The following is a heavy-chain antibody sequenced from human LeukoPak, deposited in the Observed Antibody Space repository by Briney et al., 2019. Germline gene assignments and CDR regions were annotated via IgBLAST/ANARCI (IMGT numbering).Heavy chain of an antibody. CDR3: ARDPNVLLWFGDPNPNDAFDI. V-gene: IGHV4-4*07. Sequence: SETLSLTCTVSGGSISSYYWSWIRQPAGKGLEWIGRIYTSGSTNYNPSLKSRVTMSVDTSKNQFSLKLSSVTAADTAVYYCARDPNVLLWFGDPNPNDAFDIWGQGTMVTVSS. CDR2: IYTSGST. J-gene: IGHJ3*02. CDR1: GGSISSYY. D-gene: IGHD3-10*01.